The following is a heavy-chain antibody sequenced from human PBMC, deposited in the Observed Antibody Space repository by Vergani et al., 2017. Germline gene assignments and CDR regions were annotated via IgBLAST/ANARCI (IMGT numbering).Heavy chain of an antibody. CDR2: ISGNNDDV. Sequence: EVQMVESGGGLVKPGGSLRLSCVASGFTFSHYSMNWVRQAPGKGLEWVSSISGNNDDVYYADSVKGRFTISRDNSKSTLFLQMNSLRVEDMAVYYCASHDSSGWYGENDAFDIWGQGTMVTVSS. CDR1: GFTFSHYS. CDR3: ASHDSSGWYGENDAFDI. V-gene: IGHV3-21*01. J-gene: IGHJ3*02. D-gene: IGHD6-19*01.